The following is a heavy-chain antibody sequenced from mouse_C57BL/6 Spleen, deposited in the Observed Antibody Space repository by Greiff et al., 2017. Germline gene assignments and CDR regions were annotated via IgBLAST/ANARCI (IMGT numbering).Heavy chain of an antibody. Sequence: QVQLQQPGAELVKPGASVKLSCKASGYTFTSYWMHWVKQRPGRGLERIGRIDPNSGGTKYNEKFKSKATLTADKPSSTAYMQLSSLTSEDSAVYYCASHYGSSPYYFDYWGQGTTLTVSS. J-gene: IGHJ2*01. V-gene: IGHV1-72*01. CDR2: IDPNSGGT. D-gene: IGHD1-1*01. CDR3: ASHYGSSPYYFDY. CDR1: GYTFTSYW.